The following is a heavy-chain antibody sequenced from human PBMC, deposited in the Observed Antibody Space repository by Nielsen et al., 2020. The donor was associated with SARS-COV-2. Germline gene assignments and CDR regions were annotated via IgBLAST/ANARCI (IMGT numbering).Heavy chain of an antibody. CDR1: GYTFTSYY. J-gene: IGHJ6*03. D-gene: IGHD2-15*01. V-gene: IGHV1-46*01. Sequence: ASVKVSCKASGYTFTSYYMHWVRQAPGQGLEWMGIINPSGGSTSYAQKFQGRVTMTRDTSTSTVYMELSSLRSEDTAVYYCARGVLVAAQYYYYYYMDVWGKGTTVTVSS. CDR3: ARGVLVAAQYYYYYYMDV. CDR2: INPSGGST.